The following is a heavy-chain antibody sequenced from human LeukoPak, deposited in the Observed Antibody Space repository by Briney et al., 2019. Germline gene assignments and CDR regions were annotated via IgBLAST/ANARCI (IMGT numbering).Heavy chain of an antibody. CDR3: ARIVGKDV. Sequence: SETLSLTCAVYGGSFSGYYWSWIRQPPGMGLEWIGEINHSGSTNYNPSLKSRVTISVDTSKNQFSLKLSSVTAADTAVYYCARIVGKDVWGKGTTVTVSS. J-gene: IGHJ6*04. CDR2: INHSGST. V-gene: IGHV4-34*01. D-gene: IGHD2-15*01. CDR1: GGSFSGYY.